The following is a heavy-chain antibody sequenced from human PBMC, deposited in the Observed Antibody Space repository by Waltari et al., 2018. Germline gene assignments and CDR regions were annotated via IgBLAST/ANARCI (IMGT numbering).Heavy chain of an antibody. CDR2: INHSGSR. Sequence: QVQLEQWGAGLLKPSETLSLTCAVYGGSFSGYYWSWVRQSPGTGLEWSGQINHSGSRNYNPSLESRVTISADTSKNQFSLNLRSVTAADTAIYYCARRPGIAPAGTKGYFDNWGQGILVTVSS. CDR1: GGSFSGYY. J-gene: IGHJ4*02. V-gene: IGHV4-34*02. CDR3: ARRPGIAPAGTKGYFDN. D-gene: IGHD6-13*01.